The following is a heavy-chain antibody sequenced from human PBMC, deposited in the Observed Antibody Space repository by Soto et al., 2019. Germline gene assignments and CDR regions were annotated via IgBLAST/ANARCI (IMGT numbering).Heavy chain of an antibody. J-gene: IGHJ4*02. CDR3: ARALGYCTNGVCTQDY. Sequence: ASVKVSCKASGYTFTSYGISWVRQAPGQGLEWMGWISAYNGNTNYAQKLQGRVTMTTDTSTSTAYMELRSLRSDDTAVYYCARALGYCTNGVCTQDYWGQGTLVTSPQ. CDR2: ISAYNGNT. CDR1: GYTFTSYG. V-gene: IGHV1-18*01. D-gene: IGHD2-8*01.